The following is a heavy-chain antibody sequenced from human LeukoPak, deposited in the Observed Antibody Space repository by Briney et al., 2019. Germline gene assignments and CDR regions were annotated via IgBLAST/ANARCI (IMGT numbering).Heavy chain of an antibody. Sequence: SETLSLTCTVSSGSISGYYWSWIRQPPGKGLDWIGTIYYSGSTSYNPSLKSRVTISVDTSKKQFSLKATSVTAADTAVYYCARGSNPFDYWGQGTLVTVSS. CDR1: SGSISGYY. J-gene: IGHJ4*02. V-gene: IGHV4-59*08. CDR3: ARGSNPFDY. CDR2: IYYSGST.